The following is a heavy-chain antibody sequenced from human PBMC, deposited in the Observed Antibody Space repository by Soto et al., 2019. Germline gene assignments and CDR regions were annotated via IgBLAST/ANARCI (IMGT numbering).Heavy chain of an antibody. CDR3: ARRGSNYVVDV. Sequence: GASLKISCKGSGYTFTDYWIGWVRQLPGKGLEWMGIIYPGDSDTRYSPSFQGQVTISADKSISTAYLQWSSLKASDTAMYYCARRGSNYVVDVWGQGTTVTVSS. J-gene: IGHJ6*02. CDR1: GYTFTDYW. D-gene: IGHD4-4*01. V-gene: IGHV5-51*01. CDR2: IYPGDSDT.